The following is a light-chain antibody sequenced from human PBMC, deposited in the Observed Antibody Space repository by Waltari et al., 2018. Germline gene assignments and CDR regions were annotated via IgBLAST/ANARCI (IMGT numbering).Light chain of an antibody. CDR1: SLRSYY. V-gene: IGLV3-19*01. Sequence: SSELTQAPAVSVALGQTVRITCQGDSLRSYYASWYQQKPGQAPVLVSYGKNNRPSGIPDRFSGSSSGNTASLTITGAQAEDEADYYCNSRDSSGNPVVFGGGTKLTVL. CDR3: NSRDSSGNPVV. CDR2: GKN. J-gene: IGLJ2*01.